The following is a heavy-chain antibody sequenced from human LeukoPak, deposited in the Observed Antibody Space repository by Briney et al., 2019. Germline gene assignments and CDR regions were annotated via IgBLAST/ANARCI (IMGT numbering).Heavy chain of an antibody. V-gene: IGHV1-8*03. CDR2: MNPNSGNT. CDR3: ARGQTQFSIFGVVTYYMDV. CDR1: GYTFTSYD. Sequence: ASVKVSCKASGYTFTSYDINWVRQATGQGLEWMGWMNPNSGNTGYAQKFQGRVTITRNTSISTAYMELSSLRSEDTAVYYCARGQTQFSIFGVVTYYMDVWGKGTTVTVSS. J-gene: IGHJ6*03. D-gene: IGHD3-3*01.